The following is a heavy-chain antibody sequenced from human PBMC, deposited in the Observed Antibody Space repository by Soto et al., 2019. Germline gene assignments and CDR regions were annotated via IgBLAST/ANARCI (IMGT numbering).Heavy chain of an antibody. J-gene: IGHJ6*02. Sequence: ASVKVSCKASGYTFTSYYMHWVRQAPGQGLEWMGIINPSGGSTSYAQKFQGRVTLTRDTSTSTAYMELRSLRSDDTAVYYCARDRPRDYSNYDYYYYGMDVWGQGTTVTVSS. CDR1: GYTFTSYY. CDR3: ARDRPRDYSNYDYYYYGMDV. CDR2: INPSGGST. D-gene: IGHD4-4*01. V-gene: IGHV1-46*01.